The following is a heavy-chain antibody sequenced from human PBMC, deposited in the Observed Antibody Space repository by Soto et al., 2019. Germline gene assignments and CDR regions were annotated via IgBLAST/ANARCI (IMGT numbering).Heavy chain of an antibody. CDR3: AREVGYGDFSAALLD. CDR1: GGTFSSHS. Sequence: VQLMQSGAEVKKPGSSMKVSCKASGGTFSSHSINWVRQAPGQGLEWMGGVISLFGTANYAHNFKGRVTITADQSTSTAYMEFNSLRSDDTAVYYCAREVGYGDFSAALLDWGQGTLVTVSS. V-gene: IGHV1-69*01. J-gene: IGHJ4*02. D-gene: IGHD4-17*01. CDR2: VISLFGTA.